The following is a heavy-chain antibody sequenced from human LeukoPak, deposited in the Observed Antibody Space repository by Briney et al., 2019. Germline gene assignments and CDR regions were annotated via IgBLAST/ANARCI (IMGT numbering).Heavy chain of an antibody. V-gene: IGHV3-7*01. CDR3: ARDLYYFYYSLDV. Sequence: PGGSLRLSCAASGFTFSSYAMSWVRQAPGKGLEWVANIKRDGSEKYYVDSVKGRFTISRDNAKNSLSLQMNSLRVEDTAVYYCARDLYYFYYSLDVWGQGTTVTVSS. CDR2: IKRDGSEK. J-gene: IGHJ6*02. CDR1: GFTFSSYA.